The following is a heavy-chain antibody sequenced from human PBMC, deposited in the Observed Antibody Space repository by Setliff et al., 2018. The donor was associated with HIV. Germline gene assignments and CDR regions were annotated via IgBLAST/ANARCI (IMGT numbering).Heavy chain of an antibody. D-gene: IGHD5-12*01. J-gene: IGHJ4*02. CDR3: ARDPPGSGFHLDY. Sequence: GGSLRLSCAASGFTFSSYAMSWVRQAPGKGLEWVSSISSSSYYIYYADSVKGRFTISRDNSKNTMYLQMNTLRVEDTAVYYCARDPPGSGFHLDYWGQGTPVTVSS. V-gene: IGHV3-21*01. CDR2: ISSSSYYI. CDR1: GFTFSSYA.